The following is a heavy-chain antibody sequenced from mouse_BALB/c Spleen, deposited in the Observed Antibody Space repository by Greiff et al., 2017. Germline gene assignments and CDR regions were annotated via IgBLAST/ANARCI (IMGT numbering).Heavy chain of an antibody. CDR2: IRSKSNNYAT. J-gene: IGHJ2*01. CDR1: GFTFNTYA. D-gene: IGHD2-1*01. V-gene: IGHV10-1*02. CDR3: VGNFDY. Sequence: EVKLVESGGGLVQPKGSLKLSCAASGFTFNTYAMNWVRQAAGKGLEWVARIRSKSNNYATYYADSVKDRFTISRDDSQSMLYLQMNNLKTEDTAMYYCVGNFDYWGQGTTLTVSS.